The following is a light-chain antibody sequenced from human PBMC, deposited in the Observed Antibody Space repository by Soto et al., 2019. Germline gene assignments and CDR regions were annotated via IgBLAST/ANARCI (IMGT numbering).Light chain of an antibody. CDR1: SGHSSYA. CDR2: LNSDCSH. V-gene: IGLV4-69*01. Sequence: QLVLTQSPSASASLGASVKLTCTLSSGHSSYAIAWHQQRPEKGPRYLMKLNSDCSHSKGDGIPDRFSGSSSGAERYLTISSLQSEDEADYYCQTWVTGIQVFGGGTKVTVL. CDR3: QTWVTGIQV. J-gene: IGLJ2*01.